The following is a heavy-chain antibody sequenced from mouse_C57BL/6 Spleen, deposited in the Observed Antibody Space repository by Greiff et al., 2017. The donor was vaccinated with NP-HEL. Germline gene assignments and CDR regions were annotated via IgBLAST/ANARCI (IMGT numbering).Heavy chain of an antibody. J-gene: IGHJ2*01. CDR2: INPNNGGT. CDR1: GYTFTDYN. CDR3: ARGGDYDVWDY. Sequence: EVQLQQSGPELVKPGASVKIPCKASGYTFTDYNMDWVKQSHGQSLEWIGDINPNNGGTNYNQKFKGKATLTVDKSSSTAYMELRSLTSEDTAVYYCARGGDYDVWDYWGQGTTLTVSS. V-gene: IGHV1-18*01. D-gene: IGHD2-4*01.